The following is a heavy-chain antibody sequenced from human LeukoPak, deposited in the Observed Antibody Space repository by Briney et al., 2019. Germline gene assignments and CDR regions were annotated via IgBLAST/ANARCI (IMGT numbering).Heavy chain of an antibody. V-gene: IGHV3-23*01. Sequence: QSGGSLRLSCAASGITFSSCAMGWVRQAPGKGLEWVSAITGSGGSTYYADSVKGRFTISRDNSKNTLYLQMNSLRAEDTAVYYCVKAWTTVVTHVDYWGQGTLVTVSS. CDR1: GITFSSCA. J-gene: IGHJ4*02. CDR3: VKAWTTVVTHVDY. CDR2: ITGSGGST. D-gene: IGHD4-23*01.